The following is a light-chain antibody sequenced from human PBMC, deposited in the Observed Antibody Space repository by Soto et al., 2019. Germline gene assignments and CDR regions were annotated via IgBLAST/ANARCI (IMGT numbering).Light chain of an antibody. V-gene: IGKV2-28*01. Sequence: SPVSLPVTPGEPVSISCRSSQSLLHGDGYNCLDWYLQKPGQSPQVLIYWGSNRASGVPDRFSGSASGKDFTLKISRVEPEHVEVYYSMRILQLPVTFG. J-gene: IGKJ5*01. CDR2: WGS. CDR1: QSLLHGDGYNC. CDR3: MRILQLPVT.